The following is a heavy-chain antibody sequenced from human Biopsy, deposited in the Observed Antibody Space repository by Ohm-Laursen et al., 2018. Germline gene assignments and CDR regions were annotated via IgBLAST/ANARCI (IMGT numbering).Heavy chain of an antibody. Sequence: SLRLSCAASGFTFSNYAMNWVRQAPGKGLEWVSAITGSGDSGGKTYYADSVKGRFTISRDNSKNTLYLQMGSLRAADTAVYYCAKDLDYFDSSGYYVVDYWGQGSLVTVSS. D-gene: IGHD3-22*01. CDR2: ITGSGDSGGKT. V-gene: IGHV3-23*01. J-gene: IGHJ4*02. CDR1: GFTFSNYA. CDR3: AKDLDYFDSSGYYVVDY.